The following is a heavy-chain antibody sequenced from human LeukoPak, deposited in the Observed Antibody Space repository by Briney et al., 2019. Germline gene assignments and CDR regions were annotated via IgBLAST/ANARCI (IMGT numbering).Heavy chain of an antibody. V-gene: IGHV4-34*01. CDR3: ARGDTSMYYFDY. D-gene: IGHD2-2*01. CDR1: GGSFSGYY. CDR2: INHSGST. J-gene: IGHJ4*02. Sequence: PSETLSLTCAVYGGSFSGYYWSWIRQPPGKGLEWIGEINHSGSTNYNPSLKRRVTISVDTSKNQFSLKLSSVTAADTAVYYCARGDTSMYYFDYWGQGTLVTVSS.